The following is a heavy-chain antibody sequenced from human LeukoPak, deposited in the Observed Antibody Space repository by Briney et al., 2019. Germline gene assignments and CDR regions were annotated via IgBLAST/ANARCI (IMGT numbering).Heavy chain of an antibody. Sequence: PGGSLRLSCAASGFTFSSYAMSWVRQAPGKGLEWVSAISGSGGSTYYADSVKGRFTISRDNSKNTLYLQMNSLRAEDTAVYYCARDLRSLITMVRGVAMYNWFDPWGQGTLVTVSS. CDR2: ISGSGGST. CDR1: GFTFSSYA. V-gene: IGHV3-23*01. J-gene: IGHJ5*02. D-gene: IGHD3-10*01. CDR3: ARDLRSLITMVRGVAMYNWFDP.